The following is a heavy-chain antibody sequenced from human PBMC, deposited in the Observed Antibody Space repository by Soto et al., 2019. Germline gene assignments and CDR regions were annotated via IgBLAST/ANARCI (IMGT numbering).Heavy chain of an antibody. CDR2: INPNSGGT. CDR3: ARMRGNYYYYGMDV. V-gene: IGHV1-2*04. CDR1: GYTFTGYY. J-gene: IGHJ6*02. D-gene: IGHD1-1*01. Sequence: ASVKVSCKASGYTFTGYYMPWVRQAPGQGLEWMGWINPNSGGTNGAQKFQGWVTMTRDTSISTAYMELSRLRSDDTAVYYCARMRGNYYYYGMDVWGQGTTVTVSS.